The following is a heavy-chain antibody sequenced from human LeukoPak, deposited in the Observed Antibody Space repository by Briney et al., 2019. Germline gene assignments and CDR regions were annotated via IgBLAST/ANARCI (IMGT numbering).Heavy chain of an antibody. Sequence: ASVKVSCKASGGTFSSYAISWVRQAPGQGLEWMGGIIPIFGTANYAQKFQGRVTITTDESTSTAYMELSSLRSEDTAVYYCACFTIFGVVRWFDPWGQGTLVTVSS. D-gene: IGHD3-3*01. V-gene: IGHV1-69*05. CDR3: ACFTIFGVVRWFDP. J-gene: IGHJ5*02. CDR2: IIPIFGTA. CDR1: GGTFSSYA.